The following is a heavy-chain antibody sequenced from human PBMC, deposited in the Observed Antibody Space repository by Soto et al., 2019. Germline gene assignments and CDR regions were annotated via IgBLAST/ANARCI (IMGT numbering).Heavy chain of an antibody. J-gene: IGHJ6*01. Sequence: PGESLKISCKGSGYSFTSYWISWVRQMPGKGLEWMGRIDPSDSYTNYSPSFQGHDTISADKSISTAYLQWSSLKASDTAMYYCASPGGGLSRYYGMDVWGQGTTVTVSS. CDR2: IDPSDSYT. V-gene: IGHV5-10-1*01. CDR1: GYSFTSYW. D-gene: IGHD5-12*01. CDR3: ASPGGGLSRYYGMDV.